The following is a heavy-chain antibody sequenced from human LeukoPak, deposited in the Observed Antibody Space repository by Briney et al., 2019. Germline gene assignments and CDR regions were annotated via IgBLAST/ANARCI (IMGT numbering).Heavy chain of an antibody. CDR3: ARPVPSRLGWFDP. Sequence: SETLSLTCTVSGGSISSSNYYWGWIRQPPGKGLEWIGSIYYSGSTYYNPSLKSRVTISVDTSKNQFSLKLSSVTAADTAVYYCARPVPSRLGWFDPWGQGTLVLVSS. CDR1: GGSISSSNYY. CDR2: IYYSGST. D-gene: IGHD1-1*01. J-gene: IGHJ5*02. V-gene: IGHV4-39*01.